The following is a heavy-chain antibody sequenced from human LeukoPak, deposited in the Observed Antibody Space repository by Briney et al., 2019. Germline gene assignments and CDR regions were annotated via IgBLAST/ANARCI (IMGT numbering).Heavy chain of an antibody. V-gene: IGHV1-2*02. Sequence: ASVKVSCKASGYTFIDFYIHWVRQAPGQGLEWMGWVHPKSGRTNYAQQFQGRVTMTRDTSISTVYMEVSGLTSDDTAVFYCARVSAAPGTRYMDVWGNGTTVTVSS. D-gene: IGHD6-25*01. J-gene: IGHJ6*03. CDR2: VHPKSGRT. CDR3: ARVSAAPGTRYMDV. CDR1: GYTFIDFY.